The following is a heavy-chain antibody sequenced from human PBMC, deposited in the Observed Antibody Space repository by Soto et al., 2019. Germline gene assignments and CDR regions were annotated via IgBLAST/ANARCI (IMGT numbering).Heavy chain of an antibody. V-gene: IGHV3-23*01. Sequence: VQLLESGGGLVQPGGSLRLACTASGFTFNHYAMSWVRQAPGKGLEWVSAVSGRGGSTKYADSVKGRFIISRDNSNSTLYLQMDSPRGEDTAVYDWAKDSTVSASLYFYSYGVDVWGQGTTVTVSS. D-gene: IGHD4-17*01. CDR1: GFTFNHYA. CDR3: AKDSTVSASLYFYSYGVDV. CDR2: VSGRGGST. J-gene: IGHJ6*01.